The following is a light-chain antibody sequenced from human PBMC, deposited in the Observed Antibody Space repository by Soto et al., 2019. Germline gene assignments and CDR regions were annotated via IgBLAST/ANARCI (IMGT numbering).Light chain of an antibody. CDR3: CSYTSSATYVV. Sequence: QSALIQPPSVPGSPGQSVTISCTGTSSDVGSYDYVSWYQQHPGTVPKPMIYNVNAQPSGVPDRFSGSKSGNSASMTISGLQAEGEADYSCCSYTSSATYVVFGGGTKLTVL. V-gene: IGLV2-11*01. J-gene: IGLJ2*01. CDR2: NVN. CDR1: SSDVGSYDY.